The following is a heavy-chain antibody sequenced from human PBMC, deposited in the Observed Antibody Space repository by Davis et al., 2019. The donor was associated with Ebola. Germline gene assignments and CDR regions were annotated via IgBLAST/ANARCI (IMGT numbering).Heavy chain of an antibody. CDR3: AKTPRPYGSGSFLDY. J-gene: IGHJ4*02. V-gene: IGHV3-7*03. D-gene: IGHD3-10*01. Sequence: GESLKISCAASGFTFSSYWMSWVRQAPGKGLEWVANIKQDGSEKYYVDSVKGRFTISRDNAKNSLYLQMNSLRAEDTAVYYCAKTPRPYGSGSFLDYWGQGTLVTVSS. CDR2: IKQDGSEK. CDR1: GFTFSSYW.